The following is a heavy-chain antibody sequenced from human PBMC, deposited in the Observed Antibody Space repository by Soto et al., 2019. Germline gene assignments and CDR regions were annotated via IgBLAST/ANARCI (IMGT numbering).Heavy chain of an antibody. CDR1: GFIVSSNY. CDR3: ATAKLLLPWLFDY. D-gene: IGHD2-15*01. CDR2: IYSGGST. J-gene: IGHJ4*02. V-gene: IGHV3-66*01. Sequence: EVQLVESGGGLVQPGGSLRLSCAASGFIVSSNYMSWVRQAPGKGLEWVSVIYSGGSTFYADSVKGRFIISRDDSKNTLFLQMNSLRAEDTAVYYCATAKLLLPWLFDYWGQGTLVTVSS.